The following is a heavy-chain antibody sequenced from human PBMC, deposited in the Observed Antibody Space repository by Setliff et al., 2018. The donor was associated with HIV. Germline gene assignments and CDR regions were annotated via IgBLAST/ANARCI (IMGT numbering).Heavy chain of an antibody. Sequence: PGGSLRLSCAASGFALNGYTMSWVRQAPGKGLEWVSAIKNSDTIYHADSVKGRFTASRDNSKNTVYLQMDSLRAEDTAVYFCTEGPWDEPHAFNVWGQGTVVTVSS. CDR1: GFALNGYT. D-gene: IGHD1-26*01. J-gene: IGHJ3*01. V-gene: IGHV3-23*05. CDR3: TEGPWDEPHAFNV. CDR2: IKNSDTI.